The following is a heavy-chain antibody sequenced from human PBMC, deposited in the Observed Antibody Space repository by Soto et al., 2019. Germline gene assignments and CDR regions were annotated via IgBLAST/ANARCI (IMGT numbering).Heavy chain of an antibody. Sequence: EVQLVESGGGLVKPGGSLRLSCAASGFTFSSYSMNWVRQAPGKGLEWVSSISSSSSYIYYADSVKGRFTISRDNAKNSLYLQMNSLRAEDTAVYYCARARIRGYSGYDWGNWFDPWGQGTLVTVSS. CDR3: ARARIRGYSGYDWGNWFDP. CDR1: GFTFSSYS. D-gene: IGHD5-12*01. CDR2: ISSSSSYI. V-gene: IGHV3-21*01. J-gene: IGHJ5*02.